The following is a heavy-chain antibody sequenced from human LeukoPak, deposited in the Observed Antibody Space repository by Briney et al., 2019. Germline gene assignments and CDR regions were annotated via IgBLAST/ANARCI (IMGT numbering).Heavy chain of an antibody. D-gene: IGHD5-18*01. Sequence: GGTLRLSCAASGFTFSSYGMSWVRQAPGKGLEWVSAISGSGGSTYYADSVKGRFTISRDNSKNTLYLQMNSLRAEDTAVYYCAKDLDTAMAPPFDYWGQGTLVTVSS. J-gene: IGHJ4*02. CDR3: AKDLDTAMAPPFDY. CDR1: GFTFSSYG. CDR2: ISGSGGST. V-gene: IGHV3-23*01.